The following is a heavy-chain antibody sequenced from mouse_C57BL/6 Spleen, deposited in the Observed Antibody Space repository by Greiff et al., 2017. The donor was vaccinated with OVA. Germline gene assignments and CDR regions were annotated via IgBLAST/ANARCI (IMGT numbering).Heavy chain of an antibody. J-gene: IGHJ3*01. CDR1: GFTFSSYA. V-gene: IGHV5-9-1*02. D-gene: IGHD6-5*01. CDR2: ISSGGDYI. CDR3: TRQHYAVEGFAY. Sequence: DVMLVESGEGLVKPGGSLKLSCAASGFTFSSYAMSWVRQTPEKRLEWVAYISSGGDYIYYADTVKGRFTISRDNARNTLYLQMSSLKSEDTAMYYCTRQHYAVEGFAYWGQGTLVTVSA.